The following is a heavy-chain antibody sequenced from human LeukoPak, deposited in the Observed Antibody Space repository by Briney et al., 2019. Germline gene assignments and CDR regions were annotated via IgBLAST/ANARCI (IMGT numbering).Heavy chain of an antibody. J-gene: IGHJ4*02. V-gene: IGHV3-48*04. D-gene: IGHD4-11*01. Sequence: PGGSLRLSCAASGFTFSSYSMNWVRQAPGKGLEWVSYISSSSSTIYYADSVKGRFTISRDNAKNSLYLRMNSLRAEDTAVYYCATATVTTLDYWGQGTLVTVSS. CDR1: GFTFSSYS. CDR2: ISSSSSTI. CDR3: ATATVTTLDY.